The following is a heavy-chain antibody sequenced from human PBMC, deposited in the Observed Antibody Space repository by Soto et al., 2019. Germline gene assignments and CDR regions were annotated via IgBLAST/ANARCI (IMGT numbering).Heavy chain of an antibody. CDR1: GGSISSSSYY. CDR3: ARLPRGYGNYVDS. Sequence: SETLSLTCTVSGGSISSSSYYWGWIRQPPGKGLEWIRSIYSSGSTYYNPSLKSRVTISVDTPKNEFSLKLSSVTAADRAVYYCARLPRGYGNYVDSWGQGILVTVSS. J-gene: IGHJ4*02. V-gene: IGHV4-39*01. D-gene: IGHD2-15*01. CDR2: IYSSGST.